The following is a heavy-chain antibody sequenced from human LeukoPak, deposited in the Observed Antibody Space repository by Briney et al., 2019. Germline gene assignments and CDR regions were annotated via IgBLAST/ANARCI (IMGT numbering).Heavy chain of an antibody. D-gene: IGHD5-24*01. J-gene: IGHJ4*02. CDR3: ARGNPRWLQLIDY. V-gene: IGHV4-34*01. CDR2: INHSGRT. CDR1: GGSFSGYY. Sequence: SETLSLTCAVYGGSFSGYYWSWIRQPPGKGLEWIGEINHSGRTNYNPSLKSRVTISVDTSKNQFSLKLSSVTAADTAVYYCARGNPRWLQLIDYWGQGTLVTVSS.